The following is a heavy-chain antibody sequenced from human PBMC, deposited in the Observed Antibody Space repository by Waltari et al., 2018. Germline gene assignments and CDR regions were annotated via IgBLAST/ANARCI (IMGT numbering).Heavy chain of an antibody. CDR3: ARLDNLGDAFDI. CDR1: GYSISSGYY. J-gene: IGHJ3*02. V-gene: IGHV4-38-2*01. CDR2: IYHSGST. D-gene: IGHD1-1*01. Sequence: QVQLQESGPGLVKPSETLSLTCAVSGYSISSGYYWGWIRQPPGKGLEWIGSIYHSGSTYHNPSLKSRVTISVDTSKNQFSLKLSSVTAADTAVYYCARLDNLGDAFDIWGQGTMVTVSS.